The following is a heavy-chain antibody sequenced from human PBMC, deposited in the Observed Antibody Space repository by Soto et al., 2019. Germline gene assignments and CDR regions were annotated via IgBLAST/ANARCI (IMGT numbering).Heavy chain of an antibody. CDR3: ARAVVPAAIVRFYYYGMDV. CDR1: GYTFTSYY. V-gene: IGHV1-46*01. Sequence: ASVKVSCKASGYTFTSYYMHWVRQAPGQGLEWMGIINPSGGSTSYAQKFQGRVTMTRDTSTSTVYMELSSLRSEDTAVYYCARAVVPAAIVRFYYYGMDVWGQGTTVTVSS. J-gene: IGHJ6*02. D-gene: IGHD2-2*02. CDR2: INPSGGST.